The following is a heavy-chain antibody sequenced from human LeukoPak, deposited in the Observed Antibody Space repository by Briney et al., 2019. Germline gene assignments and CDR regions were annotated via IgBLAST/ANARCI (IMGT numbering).Heavy chain of an antibody. CDR2: INTYNGDT. J-gene: IGHJ4*02. D-gene: IGHD3-10*01. CDR1: GYTFTTYG. CDR3: ARDRRGSGSYFREY. Sequence: ASVKVSCKASGYTFTTYGISWVRQAPGQGLEWMGWINTYNGDTKYAQKFQGRATMTSDTSTTTAYMELRSLRSDDTAVYYCARDRRGSGSYFREYWGQGTLVTVSS. V-gene: IGHV1-18*01.